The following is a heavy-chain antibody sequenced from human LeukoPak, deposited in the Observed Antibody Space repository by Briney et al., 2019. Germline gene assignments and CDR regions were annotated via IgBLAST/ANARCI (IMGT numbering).Heavy chain of an antibody. D-gene: IGHD3-22*01. CDR3: ARDDYDSSGYDY. CDR1: GGSVSSGSYY. J-gene: IGHJ4*02. CDR2: IYTSGST. V-gene: IGHV4-61*02. Sequence: SETLSLTCTVSGGSVSSGSYYWSWIRQPAGKGLEWIGRIYTSGSTNYNPSLKSRVTISVDTSKNQFSPKLSSVTAADTAVYYCARDDYDSSGYDYWGQGTLVTVSS.